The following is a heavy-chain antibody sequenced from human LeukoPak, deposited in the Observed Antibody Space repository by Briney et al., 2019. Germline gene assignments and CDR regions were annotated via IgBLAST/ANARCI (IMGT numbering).Heavy chain of an antibody. Sequence: GGSLRLSCAASGITFRNSAMNWVRQSPGKGQEWVSGISGSGGSTYYADSVKGRFTISRDNSKNTLYLQMNSLRAEDSAVYYCAKDSGAASDFDAFAVWGQGTMLAVSS. CDR1: GITFRNSA. CDR3: AKDSGAASDFDAFAV. J-gene: IGHJ3*01. V-gene: IGHV3-23*01. D-gene: IGHD6-13*01. CDR2: ISGSGGST.